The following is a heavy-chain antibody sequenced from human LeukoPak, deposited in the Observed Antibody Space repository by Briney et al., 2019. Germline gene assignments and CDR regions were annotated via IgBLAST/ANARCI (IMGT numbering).Heavy chain of an antibody. Sequence: ASVKVSCKASGYTFTSYFIHWVRQAPGQGLEWMGIINPGAGSTSYAQKFQGRVTMTRDTSTSTVYMELSSLRSEDTAVYYCARGIAAAMMTYYYYGMDVWGQGTTVTVSS. CDR2: INPGAGST. J-gene: IGHJ6*02. D-gene: IGHD6-13*01. CDR3: ARGIAAAMMTYYYYGMDV. CDR1: GYTFTSYF. V-gene: IGHV1-46*01.